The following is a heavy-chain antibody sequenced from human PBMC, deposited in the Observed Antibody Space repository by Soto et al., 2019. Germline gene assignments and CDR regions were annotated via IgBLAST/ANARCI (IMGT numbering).Heavy chain of an antibody. Sequence: SQTLSLTCAISGDSVSSNSAAWNWIRQSPSRGLEWLGRTYYRSKWYNDYAVSVKSRITINPDTSKNQFSLQLNSVTPEDTAVYYCARDRGGHCSGGSCYSSYYYYMDVWGKGTTVTVSS. V-gene: IGHV6-1*01. CDR2: TYYRSKWYN. CDR1: GDSVSSNSAA. J-gene: IGHJ6*03. D-gene: IGHD2-15*01. CDR3: ARDRGGHCSGGSCYSSYYYYMDV.